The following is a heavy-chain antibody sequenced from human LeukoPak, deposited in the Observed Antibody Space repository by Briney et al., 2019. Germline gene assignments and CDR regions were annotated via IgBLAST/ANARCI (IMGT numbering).Heavy chain of an antibody. CDR2: MNPNSGNT. V-gene: IGHV1-8*01. CDR1: GYTFTSYD. CDR3: ATTYYDFWSGYYFGYYYYMDV. Sequence: ASVKVSCKASGYTFTSYDINWGRQANGQGLEWKGWMNPNSGNTGYAQKFQGRVTMTRNTSISTAYMELRSLRSEDAAVYYCATTYYDFWSGYYFGYYYYMDVWGKGTTVTVSS. D-gene: IGHD3-3*01. J-gene: IGHJ6*03.